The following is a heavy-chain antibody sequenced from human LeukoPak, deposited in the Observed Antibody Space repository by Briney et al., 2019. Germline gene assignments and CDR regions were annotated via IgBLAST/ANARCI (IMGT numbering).Heavy chain of an antibody. D-gene: IGHD3-9*01. CDR2: ITGSGGST. CDR3: TKWGDCDGLTGYYDSDC. V-gene: IGHV3-23*01. J-gene: IGHJ4*02. Sequence: GASLRLSCAASGFTFSNYAMSWVRQAPGKGLEGVSAITGSGGSTWYADSVKGHFTISRDNSKNTLYLQMNSLGAEDTAVYYCTKWGDCDGLTGYYDSDCWGQGTLVTVSS. CDR1: GFTFSNYA.